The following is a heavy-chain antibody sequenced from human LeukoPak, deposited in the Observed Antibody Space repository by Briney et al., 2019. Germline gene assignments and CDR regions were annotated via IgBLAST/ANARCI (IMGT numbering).Heavy chain of an antibody. CDR2: IYYSGST. Sequence: PSETLSLTCTVSGGSISSSSYYWGWIRQPPGKGLEWIGSIYYSGSTYYNPSLKSRVTISVDTSKNQFSLKLSSVTAADTAVYYCARHDMEYQLPDPWGQGTLVTVSS. CDR3: ARHDMEYQLPDP. D-gene: IGHD2-2*01. V-gene: IGHV4-39*01. J-gene: IGHJ5*02. CDR1: GGSISSSSYY.